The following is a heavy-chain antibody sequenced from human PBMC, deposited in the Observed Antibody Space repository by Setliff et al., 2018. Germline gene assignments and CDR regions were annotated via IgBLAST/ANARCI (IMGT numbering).Heavy chain of an antibody. CDR1: GYTFTSYA. J-gene: IGHJ6*02. V-gene: IGHV1-3*01. Sequence: ASVKVSCKASGYTFTSYAMHWVRQAPGQRLEWMGWINAGNGNTKYSQKFQGRVTITRDTSASTAYMELRSLRSDDTAVYYCAREPLYYYGSGSYYKPPLYYYGMDVWGQGTTVTVSS. D-gene: IGHD3-10*01. CDR3: AREPLYYYGSGSYYKPPLYYYGMDV. CDR2: INAGNGNT.